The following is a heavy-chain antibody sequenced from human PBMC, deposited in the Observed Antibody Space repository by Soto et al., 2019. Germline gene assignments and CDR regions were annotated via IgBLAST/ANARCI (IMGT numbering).Heavy chain of an antibody. V-gene: IGHV1-69*01. J-gene: IGHJ3*02. Sequence: QVQLVQSGAEVKKPGSSVKVSCKASGGTFSNYGISWVRQAPGQGPEWLGGIIPRFGTANYAQRFQGRVTITADESTSTAYMELSSLRSEDTAVYYCARPRSYYYDSSAERAFDIWGQGTMVTVSS. CDR1: GGTFSNYG. CDR3: ARPRSYYYDSSAERAFDI. D-gene: IGHD3-22*01. CDR2: IIPRFGTA.